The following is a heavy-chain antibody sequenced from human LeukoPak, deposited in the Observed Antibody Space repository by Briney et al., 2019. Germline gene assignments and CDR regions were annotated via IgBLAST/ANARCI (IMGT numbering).Heavy chain of an antibody. CDR2: IYYSGST. CDR3: ARDQISRYCSGGSCYGYYYGMDV. Sequence: PSETLSLTCTVSGGSISSYYWSWIRQPPGKGLEWIGYIYYSGSTYYNPSLKSRVTISVDTSKNQFSLKLSSVTAADTAVYYCARDQISRYCSGGSCYGYYYGMDVWGQGTTVTVSS. J-gene: IGHJ6*02. D-gene: IGHD2-15*01. V-gene: IGHV4-59*06. CDR1: GGSISSYY.